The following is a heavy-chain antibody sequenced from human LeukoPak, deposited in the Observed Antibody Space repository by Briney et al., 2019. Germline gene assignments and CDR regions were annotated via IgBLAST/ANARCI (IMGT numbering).Heavy chain of an antibody. Sequence: ASVKVSCKASGYTFTSYGISWVRQAPGQGLEWMRWISAYNGNTNYAQKLQGRVTMTTDTSTSTAYMELRSLRSDDTAVYYCARDELRIGTTIFGVVRFNWFDPWGQGTLVTVSS. CDR1: GYTFTSYG. D-gene: IGHD3-3*01. V-gene: IGHV1-18*01. CDR3: ARDELRIGTTIFGVVRFNWFDP. CDR2: ISAYNGNT. J-gene: IGHJ5*02.